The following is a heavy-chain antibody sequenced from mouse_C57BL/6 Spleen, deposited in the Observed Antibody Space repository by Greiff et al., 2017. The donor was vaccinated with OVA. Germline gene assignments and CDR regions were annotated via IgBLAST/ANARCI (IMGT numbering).Heavy chain of an antibody. CDR2: ISSGGDYT. CDR3: TRYDYGSGYFDY. D-gene: IGHD1-1*01. J-gene: IGHJ2*01. Sequence: EVKLVESGEGLVKPGGSLKLSCAASGFTFSSYAMSWVRQTPEKRLEWVAYISSGGDYTYYADTVKGRFTISRDNARNTLYLQMSSLKSEDTAMYYCTRYDYGSGYFDYWGQGTTLTVSS. CDR1: GFTFSSYA. V-gene: IGHV5-9-1*02.